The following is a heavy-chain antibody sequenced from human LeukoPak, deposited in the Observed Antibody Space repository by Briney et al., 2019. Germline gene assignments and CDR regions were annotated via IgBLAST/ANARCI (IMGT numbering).Heavy chain of an antibody. CDR2: IIPIFGTA. V-gene: IGHV1-69*13. D-gene: IGHD3-3*01. CDR1: GGTFSSYA. CDR3: AGGERITIFVPFDY. J-gene: IGHJ4*02. Sequence: SVKVSCKASGGTFSSYAISWVRQAPGQGLEWMGGIIPIFGTANYAQKFQGRVTITADESTSTAYMELSSLRSEDTAVYYCAGGERITIFVPFDYWGQGTPVTVSS.